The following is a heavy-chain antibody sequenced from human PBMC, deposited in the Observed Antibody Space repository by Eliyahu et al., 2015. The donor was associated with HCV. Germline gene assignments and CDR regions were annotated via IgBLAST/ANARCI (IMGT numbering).Heavy chain of an antibody. D-gene: IGHD3-9*01. CDR3: ARDTRYFAGDDAFDI. V-gene: IGHV3-48*02. CDR1: GFTFSSYS. J-gene: IGHJ3*02. CDR2: ISSSSSTI. Sequence: EVQLVESGGGLVQPGGSLRLSCAASGFTFSSYSMNWVRQAPGKGLEWVSYISSSSSTIYYADSVKGRFTISRDNAKNSLYLQMNSLRDEDTAVYYCARDTRYFAGDDAFDIWGQGTMVTVSS.